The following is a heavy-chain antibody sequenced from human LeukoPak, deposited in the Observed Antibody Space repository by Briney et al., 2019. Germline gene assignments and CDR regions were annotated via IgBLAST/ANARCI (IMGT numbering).Heavy chain of an antibody. D-gene: IGHD2-2*01. CDR2: INPNSGGT. Sequence: ASVKVSCKASGYTFTDYYIHWVRQAPGQGLEWMGWINPNSGGTNYAQKFQGRVTMTRDTSISTAYMELSRLRSDDTAVYYCARGAQVHCSSTSCYGTGGDYWGQGTLVTVSS. V-gene: IGHV1-2*02. J-gene: IGHJ4*02. CDR3: ARGAQVHCSSTSCYGTGGDY. CDR1: GYTFTDYY.